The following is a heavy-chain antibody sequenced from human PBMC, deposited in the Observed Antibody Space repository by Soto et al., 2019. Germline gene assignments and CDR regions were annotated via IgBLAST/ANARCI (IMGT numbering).Heavy chain of an antibody. J-gene: IGHJ4*01. CDR3: AAGSQYCSGGSCYSFGINY. CDR1: GFTFTSSA. V-gene: IGHV1-58*01. CDR2: IVVGSGNT. Sequence: SVKVSCKASGFTFTSSAVQWVRQARGQRLEWIGWIVVGSGNTNYAQKFQERVTITRDMSTSTAYMELSSLRSEDTAVYYCAAGSQYCSGGSCYSFGINYWGQ. D-gene: IGHD2-15*01.